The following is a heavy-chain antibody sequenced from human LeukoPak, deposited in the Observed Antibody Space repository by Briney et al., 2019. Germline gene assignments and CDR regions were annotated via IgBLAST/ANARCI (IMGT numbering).Heavy chain of an antibody. Sequence: GESLKISCNASGYSFTSYWIAWVRQMPGKGLEWMGMIWPGDSDTRYSPSFQGQVTISADKSISTAYLQWSSLKASDTAMYYCATYGISAWFPGDYWGQGTLVTVSS. CDR2: IWPGDSDT. CDR3: ATYGISAWFPGDY. D-gene: IGHD3-10*01. V-gene: IGHV5-51*01. J-gene: IGHJ4*02. CDR1: GYSFTSYW.